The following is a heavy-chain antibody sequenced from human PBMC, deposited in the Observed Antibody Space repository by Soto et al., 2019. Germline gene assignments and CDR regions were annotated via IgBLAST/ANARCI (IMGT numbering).Heavy chain of an antibody. CDR2: ISDSGGNT. CDR1: GFTFSSYA. CDR3: SKWSGFGDA. D-gene: IGHD3-10*01. Sequence: EVQLTESGGGLVQPGGSLRLSCAASGFTFSSYAMTWVRQAPGKGLAWVSGISDSGGNTWYADSVKGRFTISRDNSTTPLFLQMHSLRAGDTAVSVCSKWSGFGDAWGQGPLVTVPS. J-gene: IGHJ5*02. V-gene: IGHV3-23*01.